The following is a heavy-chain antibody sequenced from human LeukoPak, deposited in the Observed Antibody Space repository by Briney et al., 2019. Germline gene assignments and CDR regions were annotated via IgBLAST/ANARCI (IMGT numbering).Heavy chain of an antibody. CDR3: AKLVVPAAVRGGAFDI. CDR2: ISGSGGTT. D-gene: IGHD2-2*01. J-gene: IGHJ3*02. V-gene: IGHV3-23*01. CDR1: GFTFSSYS. Sequence: GGSLRLSCAASGFTFSSYSMNWVRQAPGKGLEWVSGISGSGGTTYYADSVKGRFTISRDNSKNTLYLQMNSLRAEDTAVYYCAKLVVPAAVRGGAFDIWGQGTMVTVSS.